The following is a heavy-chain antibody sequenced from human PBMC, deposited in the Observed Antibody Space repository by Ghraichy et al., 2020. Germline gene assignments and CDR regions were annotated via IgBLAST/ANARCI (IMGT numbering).Heavy chain of an antibody. CDR1: GFTFSNYG. J-gene: IGHJ4*02. D-gene: IGHD6-19*01. V-gene: IGHV3-33*01. Sequence: GSLRLSCAASGFTFSNYGMHWVRQAPGKGLEWVAVIWNDGSNKYYADSVKGRFTIARDNSKNTEYLQMNSLRAEDTAVYYCARSPYSSGLYHFDYWGQGTRVTVSS. CDR2: IWNDGSNK. CDR3: ARSPYSSGLYHFDY.